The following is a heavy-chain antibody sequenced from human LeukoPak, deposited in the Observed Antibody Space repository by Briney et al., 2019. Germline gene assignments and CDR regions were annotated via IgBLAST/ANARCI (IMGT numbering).Heavy chain of an antibody. J-gene: IGHJ5*02. D-gene: IGHD1-26*01. Sequence: PGGSLRLSCAASGFTFSSYSMNWVRHAPGKGLEWVSSISSSSSYINYADSVKGRFTISRDNAKNSLYLQMNSLRAEDTAVYYCARDSFGGSYPNWFDPWGQGTLVTVSS. CDR3: ARDSFGGSYPNWFDP. CDR1: GFTFSSYS. V-gene: IGHV3-21*01. CDR2: ISSSSSYI.